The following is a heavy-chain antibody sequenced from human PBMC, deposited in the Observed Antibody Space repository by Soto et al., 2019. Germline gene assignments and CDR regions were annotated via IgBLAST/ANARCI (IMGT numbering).Heavy chain of an antibody. D-gene: IGHD6-19*01. V-gene: IGHV3-21*01. CDR2: VSGSGTSI. Sequence: PRGSLRLSCAVSGLTFSGYTMSWVRQAPGKGLEWVSSVSGSGTSIYYADSVKGRFTISRDNSKNSVYLQMDSLAAEDTAVYYCGSPAVAPPPSYFDQWGQGTLVTVSS. CDR3: GSPAVAPPPSYFDQ. CDR1: GLTFSGYT. J-gene: IGHJ4*02.